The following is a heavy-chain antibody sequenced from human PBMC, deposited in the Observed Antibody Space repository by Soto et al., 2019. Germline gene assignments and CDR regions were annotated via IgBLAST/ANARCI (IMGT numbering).Heavy chain of an antibody. CDR3: VRAVAGPVFDY. Sequence: GGSLRLSCAASGFTFSSYAMSWVRQAPGKGLEWVSAISGSGGSTYYADSVKGRFTISRDNSKNTLYLQMNSLRAEDTAVYYCVRAVAGPVFDYWGQGTLVTVSS. CDR1: GFTFSSYA. V-gene: IGHV3-23*01. CDR2: ISGSGGST. J-gene: IGHJ4*02. D-gene: IGHD6-19*01.